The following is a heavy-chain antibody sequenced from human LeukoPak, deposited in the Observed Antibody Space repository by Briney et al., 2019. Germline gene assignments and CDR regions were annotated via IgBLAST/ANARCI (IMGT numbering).Heavy chain of an antibody. CDR2: IYYSGGT. V-gene: IGHV4-59*01. J-gene: IGHJ4*02. Sequence: SETLSLTCTVSGGSISNYCWNWFRQPPGKGLEWIGYIYYSGGTNYNPSLKSRVSISIDTSKNQFSLKLSSVTAADTAVYYCGRFGKGCSSTSCYVDYWGQGTLVTVSS. CDR1: GGSISNYC. CDR3: GRFGKGCSSTSCYVDY. D-gene: IGHD2-2*01.